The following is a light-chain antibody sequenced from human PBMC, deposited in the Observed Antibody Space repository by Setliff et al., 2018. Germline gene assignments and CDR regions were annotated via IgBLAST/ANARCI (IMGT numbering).Light chain of an antibody. CDR3: QVWDSSSDRRV. J-gene: IGLJ1*01. V-gene: IGLV3-21*04. CDR2: YDS. Sequence: SYELTQPPSVSVAPGKTARITCGGNNIGSKSVHWYQQKPGQAPVLVIYYDSDRPSGIPERFSGSNSGNTATLTISRVEAGDEAGYYCQVWDSSSDRRVFGTGTKGTVL. CDR1: NIGSKS.